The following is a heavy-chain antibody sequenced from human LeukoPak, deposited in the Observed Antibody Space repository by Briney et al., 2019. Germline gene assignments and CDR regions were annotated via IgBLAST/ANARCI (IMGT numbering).Heavy chain of an antibody. CDR2: INPSGGST. CDR1: GYPLTTYY. V-gene: IGHV1-46*01. J-gene: IGHJ4*02. D-gene: IGHD3-22*01. Sequence: ASVKVPCKASGYPLTTYYMHWVRQAPGQGLEWVGIINPSGGSTNYAQRFQGRVTMTRDTSTSTVYMELSSLRSEDTAVYYCARESMIARERKFDYWGQGTLVTVSS. CDR3: ARESMIARERKFDY.